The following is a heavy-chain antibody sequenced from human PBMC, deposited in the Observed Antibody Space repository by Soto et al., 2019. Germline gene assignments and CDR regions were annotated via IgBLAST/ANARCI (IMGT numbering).Heavy chain of an antibody. V-gene: IGHV1-69*01. CDR2: IIPIFGTA. D-gene: IGHD3-22*01. CDR3: ARDPPDDPYDSSGYLNNWFDP. J-gene: IGHJ5*02. CDR1: GGTFSSYA. Sequence: QVQLVQSGAEVKKPGSSVKVSCKASGGTFSSYAISWVRQAPGQGLEWMGGIIPIFGTANYAQKFQGRVTITADESTSTAYMELSSLRSEDTAVYYCARDPPDDPYDSSGYLNNWFDPWGQGTLVTVSS.